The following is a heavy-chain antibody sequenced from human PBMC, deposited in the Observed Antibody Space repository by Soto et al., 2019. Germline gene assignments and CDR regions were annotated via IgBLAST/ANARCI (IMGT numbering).Heavy chain of an antibody. D-gene: IGHD3-10*01. CDR1: GDTVISST. CDR3: ATNYGTDSAHIDN. J-gene: IGHJ4*02. Sequence: QMVKSGAEVKKPGSSVKVSCTASGDTVISSTLSWVRQAPGQGLEWMGRTIPILSMSDYAPKFQGRVGITADKSTSTVYIELSILRSEDTAVYYGATNYGTDSAHIDNWCQVTLVTV. V-gene: IGHV1-69*02. CDR2: TIPILSMS.